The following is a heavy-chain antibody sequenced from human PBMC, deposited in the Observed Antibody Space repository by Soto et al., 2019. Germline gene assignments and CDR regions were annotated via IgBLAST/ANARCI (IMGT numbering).Heavy chain of an antibody. V-gene: IGHV4-4*07. Sequence: SETLSLTCAVSGVSIKTYYWSWIRKPAGKGLEWIGRIYTTGSANHNPSLESRVTMSVDTSKNQVSLKLTSVTAADAGVYYCARDDYYDSNNWFDPWGQGILVTVSS. D-gene: IGHD3-9*01. J-gene: IGHJ5*02. CDR2: IYTTGSA. CDR1: GVSIKTYY. CDR3: ARDDYYDSNNWFDP.